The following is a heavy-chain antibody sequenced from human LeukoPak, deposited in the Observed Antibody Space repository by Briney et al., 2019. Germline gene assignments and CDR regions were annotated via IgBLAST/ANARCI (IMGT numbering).Heavy chain of an antibody. J-gene: IGHJ4*02. D-gene: IGHD5-24*01. V-gene: IGHV4-61*02. Sequence: SQTLSLTCAVSGGSISTGGYSWSWIRQPAGKGLEWIGRIYTSGSTNYNPSLKSRVTMSVDTSKNQFSLKLSSVTAADTAVYYCARARGDGYNLIDYWGQGTLVTVSS. CDR2: IYTSGST. CDR1: GGSISTGGYS. CDR3: ARARGDGYNLIDY.